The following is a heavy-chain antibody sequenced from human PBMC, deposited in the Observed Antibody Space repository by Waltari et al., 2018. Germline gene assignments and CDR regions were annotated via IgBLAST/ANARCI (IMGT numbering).Heavy chain of an antibody. Sequence: QVQLQESGPGLVKPSETLSLTCTVSGGSISSYYWSWIRQPPGKGLEWIGYIYYSGSTNYNPSLKSRVTISVDTSKNQFSLKLSSVTAADTAVYYCARDRGAAGYFDYWGQGTLVTVSS. D-gene: IGHD6-13*01. CDR3: ARDRGAAGYFDY. CDR1: GGSISSYY. CDR2: IYYSGST. J-gene: IGHJ4*02. V-gene: IGHV4-59*01.